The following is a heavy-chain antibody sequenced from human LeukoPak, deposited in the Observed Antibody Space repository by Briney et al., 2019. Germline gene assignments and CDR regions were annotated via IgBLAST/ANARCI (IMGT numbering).Heavy chain of an antibody. V-gene: IGHV3-11*01. CDR2: ISSSGSTI. CDR1: GFTFSSYY. J-gene: IGHJ4*02. Sequence: GGSLRLSCAASGFTFSSYYMSWVRQAPGKGLEWVSYISSSGSTIYYADSVKGRFTISRDNAKNSLYLQMNSLRAEDTAVYYCASLLVGATWGPVYYWGQGSLVTVSS. D-gene: IGHD1-26*01. CDR3: ASLLVGATWGPVYY.